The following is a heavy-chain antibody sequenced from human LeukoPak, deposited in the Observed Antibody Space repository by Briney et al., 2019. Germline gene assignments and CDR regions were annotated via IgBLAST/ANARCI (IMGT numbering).Heavy chain of an antibody. V-gene: IGHV3-11*01. CDR2: IRTSGSTI. J-gene: IGHJ4*02. Sequence: PGGSLRLSCAASGFTFSDYYMSWIRQAPGKGLEWVSYIRTSGSTIYYADSVKGRFTISRDNAKNSVYLQMNSLRAEDTAVYYCARGGGSGSYYSIDCWGQGTLVTVSS. CDR1: GFTFSDYY. CDR3: ARGGGSGSYYSIDC. D-gene: IGHD3-10*01.